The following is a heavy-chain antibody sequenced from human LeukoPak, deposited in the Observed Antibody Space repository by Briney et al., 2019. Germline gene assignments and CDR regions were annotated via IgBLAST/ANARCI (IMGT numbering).Heavy chain of an antibody. J-gene: IGHJ4*02. V-gene: IGHV3-11*04. D-gene: IGHD1-26*01. Sequence: GGSLRLSCAASGFTFSDYYMSWVRQAPGKGLEWVSYISSRGSTIYSADSVKGPFTISRDNAKNSLYPPMNSLRAEDTAVYYCARVSWELLYFDYWGQGTLVTVSS. CDR3: ARVSWELLYFDY. CDR1: GFTFSDYY. CDR2: ISSRGSTI.